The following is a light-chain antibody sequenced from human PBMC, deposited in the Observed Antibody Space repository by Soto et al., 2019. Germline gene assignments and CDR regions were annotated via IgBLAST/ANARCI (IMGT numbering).Light chain of an antibody. Sequence: DIHMTQSPSSLAASVGDRVTITCRASQGISNYLAWYQQKPGKVPKLLIYSASTLQSGVPSRFSGSGSGTDLTLTISSLEPEHVATYYCQHYDNAPYTFGHGTKREIK. J-gene: IGKJ2*01. CDR3: QHYDNAPYT. V-gene: IGKV1-27*01. CDR1: QGISNY. CDR2: SAS.